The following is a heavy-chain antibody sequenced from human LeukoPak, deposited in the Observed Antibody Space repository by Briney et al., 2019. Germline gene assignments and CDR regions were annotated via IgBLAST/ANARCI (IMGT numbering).Heavy chain of an antibody. D-gene: IGHD3-10*01. CDR3: ASESGFGELSEGSDY. V-gene: IGHV1-2*06. J-gene: IGHJ4*02. Sequence: ASVKVSCKASGYTFTGYYMHWVRQAPGQGLEWMGRINPNSGGTNYAQKFQGRVTMTRDTSISTAYMELSRLGSDDTAVYYCASESGFGELSEGSDYWGQGTLVTVSS. CDR1: GYTFTGYY. CDR2: INPNSGGT.